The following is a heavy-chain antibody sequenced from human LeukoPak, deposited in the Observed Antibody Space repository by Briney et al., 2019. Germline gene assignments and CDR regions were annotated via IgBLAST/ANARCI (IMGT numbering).Heavy chain of an antibody. CDR3: AHRSIDYYGSCAY. Sequence: SGPTRVTPTQTLTLTCTFSGYSLSTSGVALHCIPQPPPTALVWLALIFWDDDKRYSPSLRSRLTITKDTSKNQVVLTMTNMDPVDTATYYCAHRSIDYYGSCAYWGQGTLVTVSS. V-gene: IGHV2-5*02. CDR1: GYSLSTSGVA. CDR2: IFWDDDK. D-gene: IGHD3-10*01. J-gene: IGHJ4*02.